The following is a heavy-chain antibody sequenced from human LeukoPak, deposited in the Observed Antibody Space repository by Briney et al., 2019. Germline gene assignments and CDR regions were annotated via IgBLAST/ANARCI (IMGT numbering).Heavy chain of an antibody. Sequence: GGSLRLSCAASGFTFSSYAMHWVRQAPGKGLEWVAVISYDGSNKYYADSVKGRFTISRDNSKNTLYLQMNSLRAEDTAVYYCAKAADSSGWSPDYWGQGTLVTVSS. J-gene: IGHJ4*02. D-gene: IGHD6-19*01. V-gene: IGHV3-30*04. CDR1: GFTFSSYA. CDR2: ISYDGSNK. CDR3: AKAADSSGWSPDY.